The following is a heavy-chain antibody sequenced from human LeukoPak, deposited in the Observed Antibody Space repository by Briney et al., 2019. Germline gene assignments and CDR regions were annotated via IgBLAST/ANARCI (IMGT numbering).Heavy chain of an antibody. CDR3: ATSRGSWPDYFDY. J-gene: IGHJ4*02. CDR1: GFTFNTYS. V-gene: IGHV3-48*04. CDR2: ISTSGSTI. Sequence: GGSLRLSCAASGFTFNTYSMHWVRQAPGKGLDWVSYISTSGSTIYYADSVKGRFTISRDNAKNSLYLQMNSLRAEDTAVYYCATSRGSWPDYFDYWGQGTLVTVSS. D-gene: IGHD6-13*01.